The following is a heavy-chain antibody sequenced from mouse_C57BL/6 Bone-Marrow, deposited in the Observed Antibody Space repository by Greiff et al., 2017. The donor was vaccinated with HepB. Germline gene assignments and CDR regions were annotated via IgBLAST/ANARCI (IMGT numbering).Heavy chain of an antibody. V-gene: IGHV1-19*01. CDR3: AKDYYGSSWDAMDY. D-gene: IGHD1-1*01. CDR2: INPYNGGT. CDR1: GYTFTDYY. Sequence: VQLQQSGPVLVKPGASVKMSCKASGYTFTDYYMNWVKQSHGKSLEWIGVINPYNGGTSYNQKFKGKATLTVEKSSSTAYMELNSLTSEDSAVYYCAKDYYGSSWDAMDYWGQGTSVTVSS. J-gene: IGHJ4*01.